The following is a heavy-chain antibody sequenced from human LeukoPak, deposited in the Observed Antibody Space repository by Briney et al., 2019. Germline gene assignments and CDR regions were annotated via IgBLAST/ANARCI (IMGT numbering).Heavy chain of an antibody. V-gene: IGHV1-2*02. CDR1: GYTFTGYY. Sequence: ASVKVSCQASGYTFTGYYIHWVRQAPGQGLEWMGWINPNSGGTNYAQKFQGRVTMTWDTSIRTAYMELSRLRSDDTAVYYCARDGAVVVTAISAFDIWGQGTMVTVSS. D-gene: IGHD2-21*02. CDR3: ARDGAVVVTAISAFDI. CDR2: INPNSGGT. J-gene: IGHJ3*02.